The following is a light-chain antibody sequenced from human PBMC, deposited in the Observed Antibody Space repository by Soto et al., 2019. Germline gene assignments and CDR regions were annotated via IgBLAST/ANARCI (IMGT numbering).Light chain of an antibody. CDR1: QSISSY. Sequence: DIQMTQSPSSLSASVGDRATITCRASQSISSYLTWYQQKPGQAPKLLIYAASSWHTGVPARFSGSGSGTEFTLTISSLQPEDFAIYYCQQNNSTPLTFGEGTKLEIK. J-gene: IGKJ4*01. CDR3: QQNNSTPLT. CDR2: AAS. V-gene: IGKV1-39*01.